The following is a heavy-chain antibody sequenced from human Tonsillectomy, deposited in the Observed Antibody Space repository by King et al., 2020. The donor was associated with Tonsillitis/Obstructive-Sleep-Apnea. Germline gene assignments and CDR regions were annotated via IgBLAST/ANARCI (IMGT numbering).Heavy chain of an antibody. J-gene: IGHJ4*02. CDR1: GFTFSSYG. CDR3: AREADYFVSSGYLY. D-gene: IGHD3-22*01. CDR2: IWNDGSNT. V-gene: IGHV3-33*01. Sequence: VQLVESGGGVVQPGRSLRLSCAASGFTFSSYGMHWVRQAPGKGLEWVAVIWNDGSNTYYEDSVKGRFTISRDNSKNTLYLQMNRLRAEDTAVYYCAREADYFVSSGYLYWGQGTLVTVSS.